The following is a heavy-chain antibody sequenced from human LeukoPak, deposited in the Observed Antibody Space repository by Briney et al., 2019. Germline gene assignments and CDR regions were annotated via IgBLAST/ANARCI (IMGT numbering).Heavy chain of an antibody. CDR3: ARYRGASGYHFDY. CDR1: GGSISSSNYY. V-gene: IGHV4-39*07. D-gene: IGHD5-12*01. Sequence: SETLSLTCTVSGGSISSSNYYWGWIRQPPGTGLEWIGYIFNSGSTYYNPSLKSRVTILVDTSKNQFSLKLSSVTAADTAVYYCARYRGASGYHFDYWGQGTLVTVSS. CDR2: IFNSGST. J-gene: IGHJ4*02.